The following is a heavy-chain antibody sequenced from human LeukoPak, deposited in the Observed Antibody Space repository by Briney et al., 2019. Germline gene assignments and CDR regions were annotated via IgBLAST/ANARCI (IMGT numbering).Heavy chain of an antibody. CDR3: ARLGYCSGGSCSSFDY. CDR1: GFTFSSYV. Sequence: GGSLRLSCAASGFTFSSYVMNWVRQAPGKGLEWVSSISSGSTYIYYADSVKGRFTVSRDNAKNSLYLQMNSLRAEDTAVYYCARLGYCSGGSCSSFDYWGQGTLVTVSS. V-gene: IGHV3-21*01. J-gene: IGHJ4*02. D-gene: IGHD2-15*01. CDR2: ISSGSTYI.